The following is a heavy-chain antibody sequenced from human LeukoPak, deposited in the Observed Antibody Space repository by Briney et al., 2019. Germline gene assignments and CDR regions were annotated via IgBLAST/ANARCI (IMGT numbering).Heavy chain of an antibody. CDR1: GFTFSNAW. CDR2: IYSGGST. D-gene: IGHD5-18*01. Sequence: GGSLRLSCAASGFTFSNAWMSWVRQAPGKGLEWVSVIYSGGSTYYADSVKGRFTISRDNSKNTLYLQMNNVRVEDTAVYFCARYHTALNYWGQGTLVTASS. V-gene: IGHV3-53*01. CDR3: ARYHTALNY. J-gene: IGHJ4*02.